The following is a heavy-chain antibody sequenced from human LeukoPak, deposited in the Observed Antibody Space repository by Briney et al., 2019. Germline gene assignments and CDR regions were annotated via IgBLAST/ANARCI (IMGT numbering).Heavy chain of an antibody. CDR2: MNPNSGNT. D-gene: IGHD3-22*01. CDR1: GYTFTSYD. CDR3: ARGLENYYDSNGLFDY. V-gene: IGHV1-8*01. Sequence: ASVKVSCKAFGYTFTSYDINWVRQATGQGLEWMGWMNPNSGNTAYAQKFQGRVTITRNTSISTAYMELSSLRSDDTAVYYCARGLENYYDSNGLFDYWGQGTLVTVSS. J-gene: IGHJ4*02.